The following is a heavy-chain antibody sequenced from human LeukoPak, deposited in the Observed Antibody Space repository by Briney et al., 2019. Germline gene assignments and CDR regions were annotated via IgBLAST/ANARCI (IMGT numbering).Heavy chain of an antibody. CDR2: TYYRSKWYN. D-gene: IGHD6-13*01. CDR1: GDSVSSNSAA. V-gene: IGHV6-1*01. J-gene: IGHJ4*02. Sequence: SQTLSLTCAVSGDSVSSNSAAWNWKRQSPSRGLEWLGRTYYRSKWYNDYAVSVKSRITINPDTSKNQFSLQLNPVTPEDTAVYYCARVAEAAAGNWGQGTLVTVSS. CDR3: ARVAEAAAGN.